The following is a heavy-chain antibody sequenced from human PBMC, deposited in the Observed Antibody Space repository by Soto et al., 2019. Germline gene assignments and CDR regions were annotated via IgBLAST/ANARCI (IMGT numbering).Heavy chain of an antibody. Sequence: ASVKVSCKASGYTCTGYYMHWVRQAPGQGLEWMGWISPNSGGTNYAQKFQGRVTMTRDTSISTAYMELSRLRSDDTAVYYCASRGYYYGSGSTYYFDYWGQGTLVTVSS. J-gene: IGHJ4*02. CDR1: GYTCTGYY. CDR2: ISPNSGGT. V-gene: IGHV1-2*02. CDR3: ASRGYYYGSGSTYYFDY. D-gene: IGHD3-10*01.